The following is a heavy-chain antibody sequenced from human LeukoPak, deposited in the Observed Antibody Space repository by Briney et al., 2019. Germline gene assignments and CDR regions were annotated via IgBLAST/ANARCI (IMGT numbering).Heavy chain of an antibody. J-gene: IGHJ4*02. CDR1: GGSISSYY. CDR2: IYYSGST. Sequence: SETLSLTCTVSGGSISSYYWSWIRQPPGKGLEWIGYIYYSGSTNYNPSLKSRVTISVDTSKNQFSLKLSSVTAADTAVYYCARRIVGAIYPDYGGQGTLVTVSS. CDR3: ARRIVGAIYPDY. V-gene: IGHV4-59*01. D-gene: IGHD1-26*01.